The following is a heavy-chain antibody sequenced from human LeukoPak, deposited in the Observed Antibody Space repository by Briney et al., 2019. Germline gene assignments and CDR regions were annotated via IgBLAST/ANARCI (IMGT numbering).Heavy chain of an antibody. J-gene: IGHJ4*02. Sequence: SETLSLTCTVSGGSISSSSYYWGWIRQPPGKGLEWIGSIYYSGSTYYNPSLKSRVTISVDTSKNQFSLKLSSVTAADTAVYYCARDNVGATRRGGFDYWGQGTLVTVSS. CDR1: GGSISSSSYY. CDR2: IYYSGST. D-gene: IGHD1-26*01. V-gene: IGHV4-39*07. CDR3: ARDNVGATRRGGFDY.